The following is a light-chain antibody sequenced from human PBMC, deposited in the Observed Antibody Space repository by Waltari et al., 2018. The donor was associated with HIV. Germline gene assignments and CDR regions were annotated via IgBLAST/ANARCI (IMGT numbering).Light chain of an antibody. CDR3: QSYDSSHWV. CDR2: GTT. CDR1: SSNIGAGYD. J-gene: IGLJ3*02. V-gene: IGLV1-40*01. Sequence: QSVLTQPPSVSGAPGQRVTISCTGSSSNIGAGYDVHWYQQLPGTAPKLLIYGTTNRPSGVPDRLSGSKSGTSASLAITGLQAQDEADYYCQSYDSSHWVFGGGTKLTVL.